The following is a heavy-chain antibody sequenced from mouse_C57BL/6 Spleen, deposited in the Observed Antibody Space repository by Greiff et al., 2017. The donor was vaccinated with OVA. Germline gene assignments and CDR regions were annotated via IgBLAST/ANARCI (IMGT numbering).Heavy chain of an antibody. Sequence: EVKLVESGGGLVQPGGSMKLSCVASGFTFSNYWMNWVRQSPEKGLEWVAQIRLKSDNYATHYAESVKGRFTISRDDSKSSVYLHMNNLRAEDTGIYYCTDFEDAMDYWGQGTSVTVSS. V-gene: IGHV6-3*01. CDR1: GFTFSNYW. J-gene: IGHJ4*01. CDR2: IRLKSDNYAT. CDR3: TDFEDAMDY.